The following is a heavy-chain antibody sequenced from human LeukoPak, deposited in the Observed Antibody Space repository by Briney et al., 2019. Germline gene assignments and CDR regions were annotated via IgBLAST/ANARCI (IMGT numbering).Heavy chain of an antibody. D-gene: IGHD1-26*01. J-gene: IGHJ4*02. V-gene: IGHV3-74*01. Sequence: PGGSLRLSCAASGFTLSNNWMDWVRQAPGKGLVWVSRINIDGSTTTYADSVKGRFTISRDNSKNTLYLQMNSLRAEDTAVYYCARGPSGSYYFDYWGQGTLVTVSS. CDR2: INIDGSTT. CDR3: ARGPSGSYYFDY. CDR1: GFTLSNNW.